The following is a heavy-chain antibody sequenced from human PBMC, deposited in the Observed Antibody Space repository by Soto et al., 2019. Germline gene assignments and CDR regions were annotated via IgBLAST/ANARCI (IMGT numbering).Heavy chain of an antibody. D-gene: IGHD6-6*01. V-gene: IGHV4-39*01. Sequence: PSETLSLTCTVSGDSIGSGNKYWSWIRQAPGKGLEWIGYIFSSGSTYYNPSLKSRVTISVDTSKNQFSLKLSSVTAADTAVFYCARHRARNWFDPWGQGTLVTVSS. CDR3: ARHRARNWFDP. CDR2: IFSSGST. CDR1: GDSIGSGNKY. J-gene: IGHJ5*02.